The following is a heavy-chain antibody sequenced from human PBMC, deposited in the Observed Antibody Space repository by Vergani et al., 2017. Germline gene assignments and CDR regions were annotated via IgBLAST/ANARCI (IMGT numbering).Heavy chain of an antibody. CDR3: ARLSGPPGWFDP. D-gene: IGHD3-10*01. Sequence: QVQLQESGPGLVKPPGTLSLTCAVSGGSIRSSNWWSWVRQPPGKGLEWIGEIYHSGSTNYNPSLKSRVTISVDKSKNQFPLKLSSVTAWATAVYYCARLSGPPGWFDPWGQGTLVTVSS. J-gene: IGHJ5*02. CDR2: IYHSGST. V-gene: IGHV4-4*03. CDR1: GGSIRSSNW.